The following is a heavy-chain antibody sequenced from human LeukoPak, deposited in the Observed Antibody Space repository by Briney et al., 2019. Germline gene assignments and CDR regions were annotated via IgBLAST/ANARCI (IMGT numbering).Heavy chain of an antibody. CDR1: GFTFSDHY. CDR2: INSDGSST. Sequence: PGGTLRLSCAASGFTFSDHYMDWVRQAPGKGLVWVSRINSDGSSTSYADSVKGRFTISRDNAKNSLYLQMNSLRAEDTAVYYCARGLVVPAAGKGSGIDAFDIWGQGTMVTVSS. V-gene: IGHV3-74*01. D-gene: IGHD2-2*01. J-gene: IGHJ3*02. CDR3: ARGLVVPAAGKGSGIDAFDI.